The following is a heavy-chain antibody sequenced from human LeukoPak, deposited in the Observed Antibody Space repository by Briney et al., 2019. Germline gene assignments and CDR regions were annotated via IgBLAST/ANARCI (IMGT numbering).Heavy chain of an antibody. CDR1: GGSITCSGDY. J-gene: IGHJ4*02. V-gene: IGHV4-39*01. Sequence: SETLSLTCTVSGGSITCSGDYWGWIRQSPGKGLEWIGSMDYSGDTYYNPSVKRRVTISVDTSKNQFSLKLSSVTAADTAVYYCARHSIPYYAFWSGYFFDYWGQGTLVTVSS. D-gene: IGHD3-3*01. CDR2: MDYSGDT. CDR3: ARHSIPYYAFWSGYFFDY.